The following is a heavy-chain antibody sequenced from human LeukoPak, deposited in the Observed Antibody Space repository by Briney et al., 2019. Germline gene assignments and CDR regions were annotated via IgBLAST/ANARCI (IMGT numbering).Heavy chain of an antibody. CDR1: GFTFGSYW. CDR3: ASSDFWSGY. V-gene: IGHV3-7*01. Sequence: GGSLRLSCAASGFTFGSYWMSWVRQAPGKGLEWVANIKQDGSEKYYVDSVKGRFTISRDNAKNSLYLQMNSLRAEDTAVYYCASSDFWSGYWGQGTLVTVSS. J-gene: IGHJ4*02. CDR2: IKQDGSEK. D-gene: IGHD3-3*01.